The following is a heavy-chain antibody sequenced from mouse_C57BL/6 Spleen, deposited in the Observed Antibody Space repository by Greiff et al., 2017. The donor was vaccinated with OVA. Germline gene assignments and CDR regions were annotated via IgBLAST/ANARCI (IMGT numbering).Heavy chain of an antibody. Sequence: EVQGVESGGGLVKPGGSLKLSCAASGFTFSDYGMHWVRQAPEKGLEWVASISSGSSTIYYADTVKGRFTISRDNAKNTLFLQMTSLRSEDTAMYYCARLNYGSSLYAMDYWGQGTSVTVSS. V-gene: IGHV5-17*01. J-gene: IGHJ4*01. D-gene: IGHD1-1*01. CDR2: ISSGSSTI. CDR3: ARLNYGSSLYAMDY. CDR1: GFTFSDYG.